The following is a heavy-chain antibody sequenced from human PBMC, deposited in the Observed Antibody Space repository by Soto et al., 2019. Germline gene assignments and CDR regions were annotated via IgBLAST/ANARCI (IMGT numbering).Heavy chain of an antibody. CDR2: IYYSGST. J-gene: IGHJ5*02. V-gene: IGHV4-31*03. CDR1: GGSISSGGYY. Sequence: PSETLSLTCTVSGGSISSGGYYWSWIRQHPGKGLEWIGYIYYSGSTYYNPSLKSRVTISVDTSKNQFSLKLSSVTAADTAVYYCARVQGAYCGGDCYWFDPWGQGTLVTVSS. CDR3: ARVQGAYCGGDCYWFDP. D-gene: IGHD2-21*01.